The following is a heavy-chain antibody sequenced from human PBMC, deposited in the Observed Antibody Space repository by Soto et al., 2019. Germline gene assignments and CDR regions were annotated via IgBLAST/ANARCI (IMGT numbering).Heavy chain of an antibody. J-gene: IGHJ4*02. CDR3: ARDHYSSGYNY. V-gene: IGHV4-31*03. Sequence: SETLSLTCTVSGGSISSGGYYWSWIRQHPGKGLEWIGYIYYSGSTYYNPSLKSRVTISVDTSKNQFSLKLSSVTAADTAVYYCARDHYSSGYNYWGQGTLVTSPQ. D-gene: IGHD3-22*01. CDR1: GGSISSGGYY. CDR2: IYYSGST.